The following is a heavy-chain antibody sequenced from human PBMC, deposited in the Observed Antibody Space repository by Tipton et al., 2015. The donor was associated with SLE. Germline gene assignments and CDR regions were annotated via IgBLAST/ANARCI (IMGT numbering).Heavy chain of an antibody. J-gene: IGHJ5*02. CDR1: GFTFSSYW. CDR3: VLVPAAEDYNWFDP. D-gene: IGHD2-2*01. V-gene: IGHV3-7*01. CDR2: IKQDGSEK. Sequence: SLRLSCAASGFTFSSYWMSWVRQAPGKGLEWVANIKQDGSEKYYVDSVKGRFTISRDNSKNTLYLQMNSLRAEDTAVYYCVLVPAAEDYNWFDPWVQGTRVTVSS.